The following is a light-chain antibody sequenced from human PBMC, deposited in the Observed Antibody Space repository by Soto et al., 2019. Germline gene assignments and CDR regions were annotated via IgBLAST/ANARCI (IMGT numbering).Light chain of an antibody. CDR3: QQCGSSPWT. CDR1: QSVSSYY. J-gene: IGKJ1*01. Sequence: EIVLTQSPGTLSLSPGERATLSCRASQSVSSYYLAWYQQKPGQAPRLLIYAASSRDTGIPDRFSGGGSGTDFTLTINRLEPEDFSVYYCQQCGSSPWTFGQGTKVEIK. V-gene: IGKV3-20*01. CDR2: AAS.